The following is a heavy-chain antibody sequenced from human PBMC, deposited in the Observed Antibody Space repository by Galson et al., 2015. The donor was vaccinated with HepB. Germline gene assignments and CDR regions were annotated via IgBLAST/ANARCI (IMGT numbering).Heavy chain of an antibody. J-gene: IGHJ5*02. CDR2: INPNSGAT. V-gene: IGHV1-2*06. D-gene: IGHD3-22*01. Sequence: SVKVSCKASGYTFSDYYMHWVRQAPGQGLEWMGRINPNSGATNFAQKFQGRVTMTRDTSISTVYMELSRLRSDDTAVYYCTREGYYYDRSGYFRGRDNWFDPWGQGTLVIVSS. CDR1: GYTFSDYY. CDR3: TREGYYYDRSGYFRGRDNWFDP.